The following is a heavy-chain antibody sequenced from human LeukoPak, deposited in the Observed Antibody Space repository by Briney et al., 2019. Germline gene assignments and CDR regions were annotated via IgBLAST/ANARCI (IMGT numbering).Heavy chain of an antibody. D-gene: IGHD6-19*01. CDR1: GGSISSGDYY. Sequence: SETLSLTCTVSGGSISSGDYYWSWIRQPPGKGLEWIGYIYYSGSTNYNPSLKSRVTISVDTSKNQFSLKLSSVTAADTAVYYCARVSGERGAVTHYYYYYMDVWGKGTTVTVSS. V-gene: IGHV4-61*08. CDR2: IYYSGST. J-gene: IGHJ6*03. CDR3: ARVSGERGAVTHYYYYYMDV.